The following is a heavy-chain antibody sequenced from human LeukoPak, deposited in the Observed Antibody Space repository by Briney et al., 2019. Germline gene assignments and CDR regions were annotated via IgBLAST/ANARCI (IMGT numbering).Heavy chain of an antibody. CDR2: IHDSGST. CDR1: IGSISNYY. V-gene: IGHV4-59*01. D-gene: IGHD1-1*01. J-gene: IGHJ4*02. CDR3: ARGRWNDLYFDY. Sequence: SETLSLTCTVSIGSISNYYWSWIRQPPEKGLEWIGYIHDSGSTKYNPSLKSRVTISVDTSKNQFSLKLRSVTAADTAFYHCARGRWNDLYFDYWGQGALVTVSS.